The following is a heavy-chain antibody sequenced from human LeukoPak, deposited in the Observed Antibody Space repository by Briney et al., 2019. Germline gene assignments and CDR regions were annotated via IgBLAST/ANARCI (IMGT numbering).Heavy chain of an antibody. J-gene: IGHJ5*02. Sequence: VASVKVSCKASGYTFTSYYMHWVRQAPGQGLEWMGIINPSGGSTSYAQKFQGRVTMTRDTSTSTVYMELSSLRSEDTAVYYCARLIAYCGGDCYSPGWFDPWGQGTLVTVSP. CDR2: INPSGGST. CDR3: ARLIAYCGGDCYSPGWFDP. D-gene: IGHD2-21*02. CDR1: GYTFTSYY. V-gene: IGHV1-46*01.